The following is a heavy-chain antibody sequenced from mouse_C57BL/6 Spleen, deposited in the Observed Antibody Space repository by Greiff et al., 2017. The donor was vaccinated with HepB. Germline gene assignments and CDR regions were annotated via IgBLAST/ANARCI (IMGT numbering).Heavy chain of an antibody. V-gene: IGHV5-17*01. CDR3: ARNYGSPPWYFDV. J-gene: IGHJ1*03. CDR1: GFTFSDYG. Sequence: EVKLVESGGGLVKPGGSLKLSCAASGFTFSDYGMHWVRQAPEKGLEWVAYISSGSSTIYYADTVKGRFTISRDNAKNTLFLQMTSLRSEDTAMYYCARNYGSPPWYFDVWGTGTTVTVSS. CDR2: ISSGSSTI. D-gene: IGHD1-1*01.